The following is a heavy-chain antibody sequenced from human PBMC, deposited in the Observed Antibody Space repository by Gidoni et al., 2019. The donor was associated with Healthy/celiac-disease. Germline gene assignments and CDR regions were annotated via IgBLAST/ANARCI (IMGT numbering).Heavy chain of an antibody. Sequence: QVQLVESGGGVVQPGRSLRLSCAASGFTFSSYAMHWVRQAPGKGLEWVAVISYDGSNKYYADSVKGRFTISRDNSKNTLYLQMNSLRAEDTAVYYCASSGARYSGRPSYFDYWGQGTLVTVSS. V-gene: IGHV3-30-3*01. CDR1: GFTFSSYA. J-gene: IGHJ4*02. CDR3: ASSGARYSGRPSYFDY. D-gene: IGHD1-26*01. CDR2: ISYDGSNK.